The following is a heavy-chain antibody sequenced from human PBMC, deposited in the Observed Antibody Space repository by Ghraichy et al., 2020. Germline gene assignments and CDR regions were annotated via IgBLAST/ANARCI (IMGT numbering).Heavy chain of an antibody. V-gene: IGHV3-48*02. J-gene: IGHJ4*02. D-gene: IGHD1-14*01. CDR1: GFTFSSYS. CDR2: IRKSGSPI. CDR3: VRDPDALDY. Sequence: GALRLSCAASGFTFSSYSMNWVRQAPGKGLEWVAYIRKSGSPIYYADSVRGRFTISRDNAQNSLYLQMNSLRDEDTAVYYCVRDPDALDYWGQGTLVTVSS.